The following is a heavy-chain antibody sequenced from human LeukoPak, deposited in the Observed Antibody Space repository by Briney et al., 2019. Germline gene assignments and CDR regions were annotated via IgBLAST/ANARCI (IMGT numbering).Heavy chain of an antibody. V-gene: IGHV4-59*01. CDR1: GGSISSYY. J-gene: IGHJ4*02. Sequence: SETLSLTCTVSGGSISSYYWSWIRHPPGKGLEWTGYIYYSGSTNYNPSLKSRVTISVDTSKNQFSLKLSSVTAADTAVYYCARVRYSSGWYYFDYWGQGTLVTVSS. CDR3: ARVRYSSGWYYFDY. CDR2: IYYSGST. D-gene: IGHD6-19*01.